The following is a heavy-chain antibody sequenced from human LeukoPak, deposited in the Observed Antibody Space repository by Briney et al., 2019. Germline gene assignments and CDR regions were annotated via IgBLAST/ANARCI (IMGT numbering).Heavy chain of an antibody. D-gene: IGHD3-10*01. CDR1: GFTCSSYS. Sequence: GGSLRLXCAASGFTCSSYSMNWVRRAPGKGLESVSSISSSSSYIYYADSVKGRFPISRDNAKNSLYLQMNSLRAEDTAVYYCARELGGLLWFGDWGQGTLVTVSS. V-gene: IGHV3-21*01. J-gene: IGHJ4*02. CDR3: ARELGGLLWFGD. CDR2: ISSSSSYI.